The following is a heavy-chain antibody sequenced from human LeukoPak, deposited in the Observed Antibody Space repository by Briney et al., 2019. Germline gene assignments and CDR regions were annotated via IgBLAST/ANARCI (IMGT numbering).Heavy chain of an antibody. CDR3: ARGLGSSPDYYYYYYMDV. Sequence: SETLSLTCTVSGGSISSYYWSWIRQPPGKGLEWIGYIYYSGSTNFNPSLKSRVTISVDTSKNQFSLKLSSVTAADTAVYYCARGLGSSPDYYYYYYMDVWGKGTTVTVSS. J-gene: IGHJ6*03. V-gene: IGHV4-59*01. D-gene: IGHD6-6*01. CDR1: GGSISSYY. CDR2: IYYSGST.